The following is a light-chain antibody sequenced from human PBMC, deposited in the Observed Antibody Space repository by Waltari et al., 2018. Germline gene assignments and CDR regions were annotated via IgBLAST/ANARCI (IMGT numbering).Light chain of an antibody. CDR1: GSNIGAGYD. Sequence: QSVLTQPPSVSGAPGQRVTISCTGSGSNIGAGYDVPWYQQLPRAAPQLLIYGSTSRPLGVPDRFFGSTSGTSASLAITGLQAEDEADYYCQSYDTSLSVVFGGGTKLTVL. CDR2: GST. V-gene: IGLV1-40*01. J-gene: IGLJ3*02. CDR3: QSYDTSLSVV.